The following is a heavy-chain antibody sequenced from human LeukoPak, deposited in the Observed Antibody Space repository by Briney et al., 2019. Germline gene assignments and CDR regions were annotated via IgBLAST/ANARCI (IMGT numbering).Heavy chain of an antibody. J-gene: IGHJ4*02. V-gene: IGHV1-2*02. CDR2: INPNSGGT. Sequence: ASVKVSCKASGYTFTGYYMHWVRQAPGQGLEWMGWINPNSGGTNYAQKFQGRVTMTRDTSISTAYMELSRLRSDDTAVYYCARAPRSYGSGSYYNSPWGQGTLVTVSS. CDR1: GYTFTGYY. CDR3: ARAPRSYGSGSYYNSP. D-gene: IGHD3-10*01.